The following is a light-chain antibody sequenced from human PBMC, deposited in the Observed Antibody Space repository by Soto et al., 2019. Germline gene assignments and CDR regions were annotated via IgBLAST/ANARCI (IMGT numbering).Light chain of an antibody. CDR1: QSVSSK. J-gene: IGKJ2*01. V-gene: IGKV3-15*01. Sequence: EIVLTQSPATLSLSPGERATLSCRASQSVSSKLAWYQQKPGQAPRLLIYGASTRATGIPARFSGSGSGTEFTLSISSLQSEDFAVYYCQQYNNWPQTFGQGTKLEIK. CDR2: GAS. CDR3: QQYNNWPQT.